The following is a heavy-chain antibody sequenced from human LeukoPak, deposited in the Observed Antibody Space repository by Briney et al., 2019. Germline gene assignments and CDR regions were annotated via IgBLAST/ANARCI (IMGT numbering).Heavy chain of an antibody. Sequence: SETLSLTCAVYGGSLSGYYWRWIRQSPEKGLEGIGENNDSGTTNYNPSFKSRVTISVDKSKNQISLKLNFVTAADTALYYCAREVLAAARWFDPWGPGTLVTVSA. J-gene: IGHJ5*02. CDR3: AREVLAAARWFDP. CDR2: NNDSGTT. V-gene: IGHV4-34*01. D-gene: IGHD6-13*01. CDR1: GGSLSGYY.